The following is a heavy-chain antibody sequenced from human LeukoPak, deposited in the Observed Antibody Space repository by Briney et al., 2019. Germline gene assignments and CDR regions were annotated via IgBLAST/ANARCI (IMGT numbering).Heavy chain of an antibody. J-gene: IGHJ4*02. CDR3: ARDLGSSTVTTAFDY. V-gene: IGHV3-11*01. D-gene: IGHD4-17*01. Sequence: PGGSLRLSCAASGFIFNDYYMSWISQAPGKGLEWLSYISRTGNTIYYRDSVKGRFTISRDNANNLLHLQMDNLRAEDTAVYYCARDLGSSTVTTAFDYWGQGTLVTVSS. CDR1: GFIFNDYY. CDR2: ISRTGNTI.